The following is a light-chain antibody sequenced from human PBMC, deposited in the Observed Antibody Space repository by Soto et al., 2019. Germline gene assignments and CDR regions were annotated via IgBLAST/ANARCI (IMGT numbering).Light chain of an antibody. CDR1: QSVSDNN. CDR2: GAS. V-gene: IGKV3-20*01. J-gene: IGKJ1*01. Sequence: EVVLTQSPGTPSLSPVDRGALSCRASQSVSDNNLAWYQLRPGQAPRLLIYGASRRATSIPDRFSGSGSGTDFTLTISRLEPEDFAVYYCQQYGSSPWTFGQGTKVDIK. CDR3: QQYGSSPWT.